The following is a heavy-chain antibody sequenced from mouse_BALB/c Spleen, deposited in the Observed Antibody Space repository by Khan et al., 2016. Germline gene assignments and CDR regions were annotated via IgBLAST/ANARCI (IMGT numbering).Heavy chain of an antibody. J-gene: IGHJ1*01. Sequence: EVQLVESGGGLVQPKGSLKLSCAASGFTFNTYAMDWVRQAPGKGLEWVARIRTKSNNLSTYYADSVKDRFTISRDDSQSMLYLQMNNLKTEDTAMYYCGRPNLRWYFDVWGAGTTVTVSS. D-gene: IGHD1-1*01. V-gene: IGHV10-1*02. CDR1: GFTFNTYA. CDR3: GRPNLRWYFDV. CDR2: IRTKSNNLST.